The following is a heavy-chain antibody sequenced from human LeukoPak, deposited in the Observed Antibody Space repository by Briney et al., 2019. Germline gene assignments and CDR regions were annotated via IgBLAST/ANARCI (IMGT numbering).Heavy chain of an antibody. Sequence: ASVKVSCKASGYTFTGYYMHWVRQAPGQGLEWMGWINPNSGGTNYAQKFQGRVTMTRDTSISTAYMELSRLRSDDTAVYYCARGKIYSMVRGVIRGLNWFDPWGQGTLVTVSS. V-gene: IGHV1-2*02. CDR2: INPNSGGT. D-gene: IGHD3-10*01. CDR1: GYTFTGYY. J-gene: IGHJ5*02. CDR3: ARGKIYSMVRGVIRGLNWFDP.